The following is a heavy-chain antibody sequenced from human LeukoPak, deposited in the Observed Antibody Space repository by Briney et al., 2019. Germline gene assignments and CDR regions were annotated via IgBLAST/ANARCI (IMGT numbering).Heavy chain of an antibody. CDR1: GYTFIGYY. CDR2: INPNSGGT. J-gene: IGHJ3*02. D-gene: IGHD3-22*01. V-gene: IGHV1-2*02. Sequence: GASVKVSCKASGYTFIGYYMHWVRQAPGQGLEWMGWINPNSGGTNYAQKFQGRVTMTRDTSISTAYMELSRLRSDDTAVYYCARYYYDANIHAFDIWGQGTMVTVSP. CDR3: ARYYYDANIHAFDI.